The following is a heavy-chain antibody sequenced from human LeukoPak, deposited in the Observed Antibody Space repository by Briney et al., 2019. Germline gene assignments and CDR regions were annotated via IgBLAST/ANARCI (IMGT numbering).Heavy chain of an antibody. CDR1: GYTFTGYF. CDR2: INPNSGST. Sequence: ASVKVSCKASGYTFTGYFLHWVRQAPGQGLEWMGWINPNSGSTNYAQAFQGRVSMTRDTSITTVYMELSRLTPDDTAVYYCTRELGSGLANVYWGQGTLVTVSS. CDR3: TRELGSGLANVY. D-gene: IGHD3-16*01. J-gene: IGHJ4*02. V-gene: IGHV1-2*02.